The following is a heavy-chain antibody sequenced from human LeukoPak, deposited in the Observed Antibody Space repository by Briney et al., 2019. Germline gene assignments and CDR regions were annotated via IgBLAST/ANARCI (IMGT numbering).Heavy chain of an antibody. V-gene: IGHV3-23*01. J-gene: IGHJ4*02. CDR3: AKEWDGSGSYYTYFDY. Sequence: GGSLRLFCAASGFTFSSYAMSWVRQAPGKGLEWVSAISGSGGSTYYADSVKGRFTISRDNSKNTLYLQMNSLRAEDTAVYYCAKEWDGSGSYYTYFDYWGQGTLVTVSS. CDR2: ISGSGGST. D-gene: IGHD3-10*01. CDR1: GFTFSSYA.